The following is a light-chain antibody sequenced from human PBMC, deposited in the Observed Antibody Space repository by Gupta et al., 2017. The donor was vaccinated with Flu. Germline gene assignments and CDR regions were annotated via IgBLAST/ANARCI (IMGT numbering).Light chain of an antibody. CDR3: QRSGNRHS. Sequence: EIVLPQSPATLSLSPGERATLSCRASQSVSNSLAWYQQKPGQAPMLLSYDASYTATGIPARVSGSGSGTDFTLTISSLEPGDFAVYYCQRSGNRHSFGGGTKVEIK. V-gene: IGKV3-11*01. J-gene: IGKJ4*01. CDR1: QSVSNS. CDR2: DAS.